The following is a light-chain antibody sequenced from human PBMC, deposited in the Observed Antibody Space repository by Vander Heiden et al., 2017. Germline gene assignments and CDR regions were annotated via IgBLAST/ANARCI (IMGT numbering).Light chain of an antibody. Sequence: DIVMTQSPDSLAVSLGERATINCKSSQSVLYSSNNKNYLAWYQQKPGQPPKLLIYWASTRESGVPDRFSGSGSGTDFTLTISSLQAEDVAVYYCQQYYSTSLTFGGGTKVAIK. CDR3: QQYYSTSLT. J-gene: IGKJ4*01. CDR2: WAS. V-gene: IGKV4-1*01. CDR1: QSVLYSSNNKNY.